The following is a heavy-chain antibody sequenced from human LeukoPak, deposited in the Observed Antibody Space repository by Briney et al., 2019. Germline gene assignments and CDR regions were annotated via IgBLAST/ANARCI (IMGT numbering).Heavy chain of an antibody. D-gene: IGHD3-22*01. CDR2: INPSGGST. J-gene: IGHJ4*02. V-gene: IGHV1-46*01. Sequence: ASVKVSCKASGYTFTSYYMHWVRQAPGQGLEWMGIINPSGGSTSYAQKFQGRVTMTRDTFTSTVYMELSSLRSEDTAVYYCARSTYYYDSTAPFDYWGQGTLVTVSS. CDR3: ARSTYYYDSTAPFDY. CDR1: GYTFTSYY.